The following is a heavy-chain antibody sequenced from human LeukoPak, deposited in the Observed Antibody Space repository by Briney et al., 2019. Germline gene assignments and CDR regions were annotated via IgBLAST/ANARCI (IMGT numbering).Heavy chain of an antibody. CDR2: SNPNSGGT. CDR3: ARLRAHSSGGSCSKYFQH. D-gene: IGHD2-15*01. Sequence: ASVKVSCKASGYTFTSYDINWVRQATGQGLEWMGWSNPNSGGTNYAQKFQGRVTMTRDASISTAYMELSRLRSDDTAVYYCARLRAHSSGGSCSKYFQHWGQGTLVTVSS. V-gene: IGHV1-2*02. J-gene: IGHJ1*01. CDR1: GYTFTSYD.